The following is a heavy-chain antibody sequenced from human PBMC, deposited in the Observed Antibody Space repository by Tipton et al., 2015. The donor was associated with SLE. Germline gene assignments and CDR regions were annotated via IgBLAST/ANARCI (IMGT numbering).Heavy chain of an antibody. J-gene: IGHJ4*02. CDR1: GFTFSSYA. CDR2: ISGSGGST. D-gene: IGHD3-22*01. V-gene: IGHV3-23*01. CDR3: AGDKDDSSSQGDY. Sequence: GSLRLSCAASGFTFSSYAMSWVRQAPGKGLEWVSAISGSGGSTYYADSVKGRFTISRDNSKNTLYLQVNSLRAEDTAVYYCAGDKDDSSSQGDYWGQGTVVTVSS.